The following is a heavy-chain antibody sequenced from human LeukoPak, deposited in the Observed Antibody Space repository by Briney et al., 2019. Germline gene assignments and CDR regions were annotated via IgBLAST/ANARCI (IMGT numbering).Heavy chain of an antibody. J-gene: IGHJ6*04. D-gene: IGHD3-9*01. V-gene: IGHV1-69*13. CDR3: AKGLYAILNGYYPHAKSYYYSGIDV. Sequence: SVKVSCKASGGTFSSYAINWVRQAPGQGLEWMGGIIPIFGRANYAQKFQGRVTITADESTSTAYMELSSLRSEDTVLYYCAKGLYAILNGYYPHAKSYYYSGIDVWGKGTTVTVSS. CDR1: GGTFSSYA. CDR2: IIPIFGRA.